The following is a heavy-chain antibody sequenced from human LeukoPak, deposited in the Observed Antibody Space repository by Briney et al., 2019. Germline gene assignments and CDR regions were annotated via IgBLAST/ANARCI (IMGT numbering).Heavy chain of an antibody. V-gene: IGHV4-4*09. Sequence: SETLSLTCTVSGGSISSYYWSWIRQPPGKGLEWIGYIYTSGSTNYNPSLKSRVTISVDTSKNQFSLKLSSVTAADTAVYYCARGVLEWLYDYYYYCMDVWGKGTTVTVSS. CDR2: IYTSGST. J-gene: IGHJ6*03. CDR1: GGSISSYY. CDR3: ARGVLEWLYDYYYYCMDV. D-gene: IGHD3-3*01.